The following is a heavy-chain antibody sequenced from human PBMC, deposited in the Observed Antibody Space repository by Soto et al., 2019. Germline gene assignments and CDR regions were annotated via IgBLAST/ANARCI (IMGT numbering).Heavy chain of an antibody. V-gene: IGHV4-4*02. CDR3: ATATIFGVVSFDY. CDR2: IYHSGST. CDR1: GGSISSSNC. J-gene: IGHJ4*02. Sequence: SETLSLTCAVSGGSISSSNCWSWVRQPPGKGLEWIGEIYHSGSTNYNPSLKSRVTISVDKSKNQFSLKLSSVTAADTAVYYCATATIFGVVSFDYWGQGTLVTVSS. D-gene: IGHD3-3*01.